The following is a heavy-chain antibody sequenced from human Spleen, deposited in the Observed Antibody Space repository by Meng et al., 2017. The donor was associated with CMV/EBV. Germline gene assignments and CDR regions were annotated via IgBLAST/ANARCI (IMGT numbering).Heavy chain of an antibody. D-gene: IGHD1-26*01. J-gene: IGHJ4*02. CDR2: INSDGSNT. CDR3: ARGGGSYHDY. CDR1: GFTFSNYW. Sequence: GESLKISCAASGFTFSNYWMHWVRQAPGKGLVWVSRINSDGSNTGYADSVKGRFTISRDNAQLHLQMNSLRAEDTDVYYCARGGGSYHDYWGQGTLVTVSS. V-gene: IGHV3-74*01.